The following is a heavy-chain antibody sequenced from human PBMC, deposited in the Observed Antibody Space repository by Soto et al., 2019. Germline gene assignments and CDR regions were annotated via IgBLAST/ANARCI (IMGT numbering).Heavy chain of an antibody. J-gene: IGHJ5*02. V-gene: IGHV1-24*01. CDR2: FDPEDGET. Sequence: QVQLVQSGAEVKKPGASVKVSCKVSGYTLTELSMHWVRQAPGKGLEWMGGFDPEDGETIYAQKFQGRVTMTEDTSTDPAYMELSSLRSEDTAVYYGATAGRRGGGTEFDPWGQGTLVTVSS. D-gene: IGHD3-16*01. CDR3: ATAGRRGGGTEFDP. CDR1: GYTLTELS.